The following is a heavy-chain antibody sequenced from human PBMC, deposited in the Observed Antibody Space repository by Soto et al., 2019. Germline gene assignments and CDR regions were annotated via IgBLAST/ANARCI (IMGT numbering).Heavy chain of an antibody. Sequence: GGSLRLSCAASGFTFSSYNMNWVRQAPGKGLEWVSSISSSSSYIYYADSVKGRFTISRDNAKNSLYLQMNSLRAEDTAVYYCTRRLSDYGGNSFDIWGQGTMVTVSS. V-gene: IGHV3-21*01. CDR1: GFTFSSYN. CDR3: TRRLSDYGGNSFDI. D-gene: IGHD4-17*01. CDR2: ISSSSSYI. J-gene: IGHJ3*02.